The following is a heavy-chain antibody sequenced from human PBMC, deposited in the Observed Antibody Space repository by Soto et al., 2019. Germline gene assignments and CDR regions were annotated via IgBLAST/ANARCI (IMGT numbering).Heavy chain of an antibody. CDR3: AKVGYYDSSGYSDY. CDR1: GFTFNSYA. D-gene: IGHD3-22*01. V-gene: IGHV3-23*01. CDR2: ISGSGGST. J-gene: IGHJ4*02. Sequence: GGSLRLSCAASGFTFNSYAMSWVRQAPGKGLEWVSAISGSGGSTYYADSVKGRFTISRDNSKNTLYLQMNSLRAEDTAVYYCAKVGYYDSSGYSDYWGQGTLVTVSS.